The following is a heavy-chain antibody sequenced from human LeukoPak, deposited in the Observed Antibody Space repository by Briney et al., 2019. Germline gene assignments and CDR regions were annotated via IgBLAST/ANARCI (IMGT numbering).Heavy chain of an antibody. Sequence: SETLSLTCTTSGVSINRFYWSWVRQPPGKGLEWIGNIYSGVPTYFNPSLKSRVTISVDTSKNQLSLNLTSVTAADTAMYYCVQTTGWPGFDYSGQGILVTVSS. V-gene: IGHV4-4*09. CDR1: GVSINRFY. CDR2: IYSGVPT. D-gene: IGHD1-1*01. J-gene: IGHJ4*02. CDR3: VQTTGWPGFDY.